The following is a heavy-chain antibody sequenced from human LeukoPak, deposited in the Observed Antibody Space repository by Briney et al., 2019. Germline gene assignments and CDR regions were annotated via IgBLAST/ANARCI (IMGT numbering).Heavy chain of an antibody. Sequence: GASVKVSCKASGYTFTGYYMHWVRQAPGQGLEWMGWISAYNGHTNYAQKLQGRVTMTADTSTSTAYMELRSLRSDDTAVYYCARVYSGEYYYYYYMDVWGKGTTVTVSS. J-gene: IGHJ6*03. D-gene: IGHD2-15*01. V-gene: IGHV1-18*04. CDR3: ARVYSGEYYYYYYMDV. CDR2: ISAYNGHT. CDR1: GYTFTGYY.